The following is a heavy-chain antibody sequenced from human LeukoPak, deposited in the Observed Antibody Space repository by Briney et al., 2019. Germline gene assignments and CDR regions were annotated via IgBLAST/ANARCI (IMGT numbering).Heavy chain of an antibody. J-gene: IGHJ4*02. CDR3: AKEGRLTVAAVVVENYFDF. V-gene: IGHV3-23*01. Sequence: PAGGSLRLSCVGSGFTFSRSAMSWVRLAPGKGLEWVPGISGSGGHTYYTDSVKGRFTISRDNSKTTVSLQMNSLTTDDTAVYYCAKEGRLTVAAVVVENYFDFWGQGTPVTVSS. D-gene: IGHD3-22*01. CDR2: ISGSGGHT. CDR1: GFTFSRSA.